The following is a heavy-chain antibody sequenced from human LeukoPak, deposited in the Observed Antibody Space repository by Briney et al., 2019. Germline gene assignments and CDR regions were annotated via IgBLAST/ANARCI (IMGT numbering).Heavy chain of an antibody. Sequence: GGSLRLSCAASGFTFSSYAMNWVRQAPGKGLEWVSGISGSGDSTYYADSVKGRFTISRDNSMDTLYLQMNSLGVEDTAVYYCAKDLWHNYARYFDYWGQGTLVTVSS. D-gene: IGHD1/OR15-1a*01. J-gene: IGHJ4*02. CDR3: AKDLWHNYARYFDY. CDR2: ISGSGDST. V-gene: IGHV3-23*01. CDR1: GFTFSSYA.